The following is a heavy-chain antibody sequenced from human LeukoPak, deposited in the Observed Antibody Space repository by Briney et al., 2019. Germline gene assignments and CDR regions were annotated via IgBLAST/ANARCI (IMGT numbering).Heavy chain of an antibody. V-gene: IGHV3-74*01. J-gene: IGHJ4*02. Sequence: GGSLRLSCAASGFTFSSYWMHWVRQAPGTGPVWVSRIKSDGSETAYADSVKGRFTISRDNAANMLYLRMDTLRAEDSAVYYCARGINSLSMDVWGQGTLVTVSS. CDR1: GFTFSSYW. CDR3: ARGINSLSMDV. D-gene: IGHD5-18*01. CDR2: IKSDGSET.